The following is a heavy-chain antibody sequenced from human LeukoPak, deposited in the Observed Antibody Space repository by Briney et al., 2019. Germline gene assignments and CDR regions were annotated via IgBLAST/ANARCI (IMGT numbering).Heavy chain of an antibody. V-gene: IGHV3-66*01. CDR2: IYSGGST. D-gene: IGHD3-22*01. CDR1: GFTASSNY. J-gene: IGHJ3*02. CDR3: ARDHHRRLYDSQARDTFDI. Sequence: PGGSLRLSCAASGFTASSNYMSWVRQAPGKGLEWVSVIYSGGSTYYADSVKGRFSISRDSSKNILYLQMNSLRAEDTAVYYCARDHHRRLYDSQARDTFDIWGQGTMVTVSS.